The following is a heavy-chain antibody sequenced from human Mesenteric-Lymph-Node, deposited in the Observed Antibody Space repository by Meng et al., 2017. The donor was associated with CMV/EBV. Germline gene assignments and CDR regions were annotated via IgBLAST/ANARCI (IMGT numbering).Heavy chain of an antibody. CDR1: GFTFSNYA. D-gene: IGHD5-18*01. CDR3: ARVRSTAMGT. CDR2: ITRSGGST. Sequence: GGSLRLSCAASGFTFSNYAMNWVRQAPRRGLEWVSFITRSGGSTYYADSVRGRFTISRDNSKNTLYLQMNSLRAEDTAVYYCARVRSTAMGTWGQGTLVTISS. V-gene: IGHV3-23*01. J-gene: IGHJ4*02.